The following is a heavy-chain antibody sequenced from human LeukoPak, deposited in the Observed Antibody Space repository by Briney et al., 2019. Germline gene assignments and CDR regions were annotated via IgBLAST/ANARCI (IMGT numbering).Heavy chain of an antibody. Sequence: PGRSLRLSCAASGFTFSTYAMHWVRQAPGKGLEWMAVIWHDGSNKYYADSVKGRFTISRDNSKNTLYLQMGSLRAEDTAVYYCARSQYCSGGSCYRLGDYWGQGTLVTVSS. V-gene: IGHV3-33*01. D-gene: IGHD2-15*01. CDR1: GFTFSTYA. J-gene: IGHJ4*02. CDR2: IWHDGSNK. CDR3: ARSQYCSGGSCYRLGDY.